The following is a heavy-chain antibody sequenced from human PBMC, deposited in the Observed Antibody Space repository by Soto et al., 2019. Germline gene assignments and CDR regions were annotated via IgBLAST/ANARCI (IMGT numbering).Heavy chain of an antibody. CDR2: INAGNGNT. Sequence: VASVKVSCKASGYTFTSYGISWVRQAPGQRLEWMGWINAGNGNTKYSQKFQGRVTITRDTSASTAYMELSSLRSEDTAVYYCARDSRGAFDIWGQGTMVTVSS. V-gene: IGHV1-3*01. J-gene: IGHJ3*02. CDR3: ARDSRGAFDI. CDR1: GYTFTSYG.